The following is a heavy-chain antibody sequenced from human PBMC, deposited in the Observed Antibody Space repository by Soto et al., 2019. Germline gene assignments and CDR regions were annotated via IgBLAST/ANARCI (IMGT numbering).Heavy chain of an antibody. CDR1: GDSASSNSAA. J-gene: IGHJ3*02. CDR3: ARGQKYYDFWSGYPTYPHAFDI. CDR2: TYYRSKWYN. Sequence: PSQTLALTCAISGDSASSNSAAWNWIRQSPSTGLEWLGRTYYRSKWYNDYAVSVKSRITINPDTSKKQFSLQLNSVTPEDTAVYYCARGQKYYDFWSGYPTYPHAFDIWGQGTMVTVSS. D-gene: IGHD3-3*01. V-gene: IGHV6-1*01.